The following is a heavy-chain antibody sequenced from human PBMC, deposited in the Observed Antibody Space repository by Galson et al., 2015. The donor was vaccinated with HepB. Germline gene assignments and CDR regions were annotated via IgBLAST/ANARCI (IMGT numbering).Heavy chain of an antibody. CDR1: GGTFNNYA. J-gene: IGHJ5*02. Sequence: SVKVSCKVFGGTFNNYAFNWVRQAPGQGFEWMGGVNPIFGTANYAQRFQGRLTITADDSTNTAYMEMNSLTSEDTAVYYCSRWLFPNLLGNWFDPWGQGTLVTVSS. CDR3: SRWLFPNLLGNWFDP. D-gene: IGHD2-21*01. V-gene: IGHV1-69*13. CDR2: VNPIFGTA.